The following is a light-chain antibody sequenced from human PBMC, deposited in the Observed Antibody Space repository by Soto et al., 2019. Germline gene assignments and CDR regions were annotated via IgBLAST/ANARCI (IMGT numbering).Light chain of an antibody. Sequence: DIVMTHSPSPLSASVGDTFTITCRARPTARYCLAWYQHKPGKVPRLLIFVASKLVSGVPSRFSGSGSGSDFTLNISTLQADDSAAYYCQQSNSHSRTFGQGTKVEIK. V-gene: IGKV1-5*01. CDR1: PTARYC. CDR2: VAS. CDR3: QQSNSHSRT. J-gene: IGKJ1*01.